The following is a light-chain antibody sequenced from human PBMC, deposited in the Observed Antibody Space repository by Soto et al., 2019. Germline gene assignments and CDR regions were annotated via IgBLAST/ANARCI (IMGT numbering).Light chain of an antibody. J-gene: IGKJ2*01. CDR3: QQTNDFPYT. CDR1: HVISSW. CDR2: AAS. V-gene: IGKV1-12*01. Sequence: DIQMTQSPSSVSASVGDRVTITCRASHVISSWLAWYQQKPGKAPKLLIYAASRLQSGVPSRFSSSESGADFSLTISSLQPEDVVTYYCQQTNDFPYTFGQGTKLEIK.